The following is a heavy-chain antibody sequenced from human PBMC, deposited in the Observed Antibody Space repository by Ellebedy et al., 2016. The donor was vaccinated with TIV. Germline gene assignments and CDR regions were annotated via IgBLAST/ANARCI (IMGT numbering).Heavy chain of an antibody. D-gene: IGHD3-9*01. CDR1: GGSFSGYY. CDR2: IYYSGRT. Sequence: SETLSLXXALSGGSFSGYYWSWIRQPPGKGLEWIGSIYYSGRTHYNPSLKSRVSISVDTSKNQFSLKLSSVTAADTAVYYCASLRGGSGYQGRWGQGALVTVSS. V-gene: IGHV4-34*01. J-gene: IGHJ4*02. CDR3: ASLRGGSGYQGR.